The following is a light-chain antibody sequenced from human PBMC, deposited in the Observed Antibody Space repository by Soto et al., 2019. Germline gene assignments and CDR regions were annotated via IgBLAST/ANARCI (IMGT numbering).Light chain of an antibody. CDR2: GAS. J-gene: IGKJ2*01. CDR3: LQDYNYPFT. V-gene: IGKV1-6*01. CDR1: KDIRKD. Sequence: AIQMTQSPSSLSASVGARVPITCRARKDIRKDLAWYQQKPGKAPQILIYGASTLQTGVASRFSGSGSATDFTLTISSLQPEDSAAYYCLQDYNYPFTFGQGTKVDIK.